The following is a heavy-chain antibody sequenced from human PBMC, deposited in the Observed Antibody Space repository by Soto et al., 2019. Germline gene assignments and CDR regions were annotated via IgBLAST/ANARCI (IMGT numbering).Heavy chain of an antibody. CDR3: AKGEGAMDV. J-gene: IGHJ6*02. CDR1: GFTFSSYA. V-gene: IGHV3-23*01. Sequence: EVRLLESGGGLVQPGGSLRLSCAASGFTFSSYAMSWVRQAPGKGLEWVSAISGSGGSSYYADSVKGRFTISKDNSKNTLYLQMNSLRADDTAVYYCAKGEGAMDVWGQGTTVTVSS. D-gene: IGHD1-26*01. CDR2: ISGSGGSS.